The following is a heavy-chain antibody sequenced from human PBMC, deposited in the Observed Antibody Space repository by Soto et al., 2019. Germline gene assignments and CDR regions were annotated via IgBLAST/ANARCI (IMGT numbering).Heavy chain of an antibody. D-gene: IGHD3-22*01. V-gene: IGHV3-30*18. Sequence: GGSLRLSCAASGFTFSSYGMHWVRQAPGKGLEWVAVISYDGSNKYYADSVKGRFTISRDNSKNTLYLQMNSLRAEDTAVYYCAKAPFNYDSSGYYYGPTYYYGMDVWGQGTTVTVSS. CDR1: GFTFSSYG. CDR3: AKAPFNYDSSGYYYGPTYYYGMDV. CDR2: ISYDGSNK. J-gene: IGHJ6*02.